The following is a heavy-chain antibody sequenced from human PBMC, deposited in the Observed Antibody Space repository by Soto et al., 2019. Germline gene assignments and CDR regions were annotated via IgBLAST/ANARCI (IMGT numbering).Heavy chain of an antibody. D-gene: IGHD2-21*02. Sequence: QVHLVESGGGVVQPGTSLTLTCTASGFTFRSSGMHWVRQAPVKGLEWLAFLAYDGSQKFYADSVKGRFSISRDNTKNTLYLHMSSLTAEDTAIYYCAIVRVTDSPLDRWGPGTLVTVSS. CDR1: GFTFRSSG. J-gene: IGHJ4*02. V-gene: IGHV3-30*03. CDR3: AIVRVTDSPLDR. CDR2: LAYDGSQK.